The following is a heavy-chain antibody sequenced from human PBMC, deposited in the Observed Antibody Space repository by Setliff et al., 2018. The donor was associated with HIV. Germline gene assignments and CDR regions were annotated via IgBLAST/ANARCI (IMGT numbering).Heavy chain of an antibody. CDR2: INDRGDYI. D-gene: IGHD4-17*01. CDR1: GFTFNNYA. CDR3: ASWAGTTPATTFFGPIDY. V-gene: IGHV3-23*01. Sequence: GGSLRLSCAASGFTFNNYAMGWVRQAPGKGLEWVSAINDRGDYIYYADFARGRFTISRDSSKNTLYLQMNSLRAEDTAIYYCASWAGTTPATTFFGPIDYWGQGTLVTVSS. J-gene: IGHJ4*02.